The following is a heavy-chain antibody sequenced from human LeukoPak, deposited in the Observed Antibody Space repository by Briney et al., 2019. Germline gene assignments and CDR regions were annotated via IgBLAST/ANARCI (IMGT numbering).Heavy chain of an antibody. CDR3: ASLTPLIGGSYWVGGGGSYYGMDV. D-gene: IGHD1-26*01. CDR2: ISSNGGST. Sequence: KSGGSLRLSCAASGFTFSSYAMHWVRQAPGKGLECVSAISSNGGSTYYANSVKGRFTISRDNSKNTLYLQMGSLRAEDMAVYYCASLTPLIGGSYWVGGGGSYYGMDVWGQGTTVTVSS. CDR1: GFTFSSYA. V-gene: IGHV3-64*01. J-gene: IGHJ6*02.